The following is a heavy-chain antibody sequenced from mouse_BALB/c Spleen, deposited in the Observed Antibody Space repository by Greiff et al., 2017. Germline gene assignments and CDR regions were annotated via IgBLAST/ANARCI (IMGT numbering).Heavy chain of an antibody. CDR3: ARDDYDERVYYAMDY. D-gene: IGHD2-4*01. V-gene: IGHV3-2*02. CDR2: ISYSGST. Sequence: EVRLVESGPGLVKPSQSLSLTCTVTGYSITSDYAWNWIRQFPGNKLEWMGYISYSGSTSYNPSLKSRISITRDTSKNQFFLQLNSVTTEDTATYYCARDDYDERVYYAMDYWGQGTSVTVSS. CDR1: GYSITSDYA. J-gene: IGHJ4*01.